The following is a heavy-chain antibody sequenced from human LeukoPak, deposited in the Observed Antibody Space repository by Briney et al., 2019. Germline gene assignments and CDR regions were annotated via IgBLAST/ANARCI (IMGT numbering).Heavy chain of an antibody. CDR2: TNWNGGST. D-gene: IGHD2-21*02. CDR1: GFTFYDYG. Sequence: GGSLRLSCAASGFTFYDYGITWVRQAPGKGLEWVSGTNWNGGSTGYADSVKGRFTISRDNAKNSLYLQMNSLRAEDTAFYYCALAMTDNYYYGMDVWGQGTTVTVSS. J-gene: IGHJ6*02. V-gene: IGHV3-20*04. CDR3: ALAMTDNYYYGMDV.